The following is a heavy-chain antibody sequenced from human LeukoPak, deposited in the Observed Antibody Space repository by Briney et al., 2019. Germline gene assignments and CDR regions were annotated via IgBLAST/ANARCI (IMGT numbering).Heavy chain of an antibody. D-gene: IGHD6-19*01. V-gene: IGHV5-51*01. CDR2: IYPDDSDT. J-gene: IGHJ4*02. Sequence: GESLKISCKAPGYNFTTYWIAWVRQMPGKGLECMGIIYPDDSDTRYSPTFQGQVSISADKSTSTAYLQWSSLKAPDTAMYYCARRPAGAAGLFFDYWGQRALITVSS. CDR1: GYNFTTYW. CDR3: ARRPAGAAGLFFDY.